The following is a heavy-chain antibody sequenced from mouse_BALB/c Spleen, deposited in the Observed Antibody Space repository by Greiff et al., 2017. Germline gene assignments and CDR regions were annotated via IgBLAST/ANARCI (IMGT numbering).Heavy chain of an antibody. J-gene: IGHJ2*01. V-gene: IGHV14-1*02. CDR2: IDPENGNT. CDR1: GFNIKDYY. D-gene: IGHD6-1*01. CDR3: ARGAGILDY. Sequence: DVQLQESGAELVRPGALVKLSCKASGFNIKDYYMHWVKQRPEQGLEWIGWIDPENGNTIYDPKFQGKASITADTSSNTAYLQLSSLTSEDTAVYYCARGAGILDYWGQGTTLTVSS.